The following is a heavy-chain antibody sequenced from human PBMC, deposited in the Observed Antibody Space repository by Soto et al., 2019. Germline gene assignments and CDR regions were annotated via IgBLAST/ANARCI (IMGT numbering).Heavy chain of an antibody. V-gene: IGHV1-18*01. CDR3: ARDSPPVDY. Sequence: QVQLVQSGAEVKKPGASVKVSCKASGYTFTSYGVSWVRQAPGQGLEWMGWISAYNGNTKYAQTLQGRVTGTTDTSTNTAYMDLRSLRSDDTAVYYCARDSPPVDYWGQGTLVTVSS. CDR1: GYTFTSYG. CDR2: ISAYNGNT. J-gene: IGHJ4*02.